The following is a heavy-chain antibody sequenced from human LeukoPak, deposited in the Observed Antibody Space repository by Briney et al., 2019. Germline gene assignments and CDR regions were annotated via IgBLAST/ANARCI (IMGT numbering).Heavy chain of an antibody. CDR1: GYSISSGYY. D-gene: IGHD4-11*01. CDR3: ARDDYSKGYYYYYMDV. V-gene: IGHV4-38-2*02. Sequence: SETLSLTXTVSGYSISSGYYWGWIRQPPGKGLEWIGSIYHSGSTYYNPSLKSRVTISVDTSKNQFSLKLSSVTAADTAVYYCARDDYSKGYYYYYMDVWGKGTTVTVSS. CDR2: IYHSGST. J-gene: IGHJ6*03.